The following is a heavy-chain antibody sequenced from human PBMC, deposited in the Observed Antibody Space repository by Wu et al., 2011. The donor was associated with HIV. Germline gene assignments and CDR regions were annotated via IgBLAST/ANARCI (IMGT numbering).Heavy chain of an antibody. Sequence: QVQLVQSGAEVKKPGSSVKVSCKVSGDTFSSYVLTWVRQAPGQGLEWMGGIIAIFGTANYAQKFQGRVTITADKSTTTTYMELNNLRSEDTAVYYCARGSGYHFNYNYLVVWGKGTTVTVSS. V-gene: IGHV1-69*06. D-gene: IGHD3-22*01. CDR2: IIAIFGTA. CDR3: ARGSGYHFNYNYLVV. J-gene: IGHJ6*03. CDR1: GDTFSSYV.